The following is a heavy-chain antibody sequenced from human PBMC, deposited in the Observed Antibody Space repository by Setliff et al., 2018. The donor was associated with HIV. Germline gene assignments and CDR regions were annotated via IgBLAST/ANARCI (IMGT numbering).Heavy chain of an antibody. D-gene: IGHD1-26*01. V-gene: IGHV4-39*07. CDR1: GGSISSSSYY. CDR3: ARDIDVGAANWFDP. CDR2: IYYSGST. J-gene: IGHJ5*02. Sequence: PSETLSLTCTVSGGSISSSSYYWGWIRQPPGKGLEWIGSIYYSGSTYKPSLKSRVTISVDTSKNQFSLKLRSVTAADTAIYYCARDIDVGAANWFDPWGQGTLVTVSS.